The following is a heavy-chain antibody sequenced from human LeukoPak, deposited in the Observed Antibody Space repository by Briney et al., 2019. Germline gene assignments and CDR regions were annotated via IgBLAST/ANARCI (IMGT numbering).Heavy chain of an antibody. J-gene: IGHJ4*02. CDR2: IYYSGST. CDR3: ARGGEYYYDSSPFDY. CDR1: GGSISSSSYY. Sequence: SETLSLTCTVSGGSISSSSYYWGWIRQPPGKGLEWIGSIYYSGSTYYNPSLKSRVTISVDTSKNQFSLKLSSVTAADTAVYYCARGGEYYYDSSPFDYWGQGTLVTVSS. V-gene: IGHV4-39*07. D-gene: IGHD3-22*01.